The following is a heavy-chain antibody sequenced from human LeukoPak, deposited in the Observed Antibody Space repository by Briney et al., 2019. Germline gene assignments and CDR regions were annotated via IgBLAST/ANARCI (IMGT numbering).Heavy chain of an antibody. V-gene: IGHV3-21*05. D-gene: IGHD6-13*01. CDR1: EFTSFRYA. Sequence: GGSLRLSCAPPEFTSFRYAMNWVRQAPGKGLGWVSYISSIKIGYADSVKGRFTISRDNSKNSLYLQMDSLRVEDTAVYYCVRDPSYGSSWYYYMDAWGKGTTVTVSS. CDR3: VRDPSYGSSWYYYMDA. J-gene: IGHJ6*03. CDR2: ISSIKI.